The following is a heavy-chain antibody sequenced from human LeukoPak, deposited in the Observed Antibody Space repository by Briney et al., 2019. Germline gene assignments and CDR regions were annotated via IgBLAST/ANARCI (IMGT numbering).Heavy chain of an antibody. D-gene: IGHD3-9*01. CDR2: IYYSGST. Sequence: PSETLSLTCTVSGGSVSSGGYYWSWIRQHPGKGLEWIGYIYYSGSTYYNPSLKSRVTISVDTSMNQFSLKLSSVTAADTAVYYCARWANYDILTGYYVPTNDAFDFWGQGTMVTVSS. CDR1: GGSVSSGGYY. V-gene: IGHV4-31*03. CDR3: ARWANYDILTGYYVPTNDAFDF. J-gene: IGHJ3*01.